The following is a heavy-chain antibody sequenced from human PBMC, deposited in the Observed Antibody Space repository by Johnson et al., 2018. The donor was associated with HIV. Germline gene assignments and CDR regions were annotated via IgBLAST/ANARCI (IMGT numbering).Heavy chain of an antibody. D-gene: IGHD3-16*02. CDR1: AFTFSNYW. CDR3: AREARGLWRLRLGELSFLPNLHAFDI. V-gene: IGHV3-7*01. J-gene: IGHJ3*02. Sequence: VQLVESGGGLVQPGGSLRLSCAASAFTFSNYWMNWVRQAPGKGLEWVANIKQDGSERYYVDSVQGRFNLSRDSSKNTLYLQMNSLRAEDTAVYYCAREARGLWRLRLGELSFLPNLHAFDIWGQGTMVTVSS. CDR2: IKQDGSER.